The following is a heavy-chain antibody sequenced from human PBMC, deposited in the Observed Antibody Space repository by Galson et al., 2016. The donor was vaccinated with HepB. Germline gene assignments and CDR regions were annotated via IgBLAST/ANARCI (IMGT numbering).Heavy chain of an antibody. CDR2: IKSDGSQK. CDR3: ARESGWSFDY. J-gene: IGHJ4*02. V-gene: IGHV3-7*01. Sequence: SLRLSCAASGFTFSAYWMSWVRQAPGKGPEWVAIIKSDGSQKYYVDAVKGRFTISRDNAKNSLYLQMNSLRAEDTAVYYCARESGWSFDYWGQGTLVTVSS. D-gene: IGHD6-19*01. CDR1: GFTFSAYW.